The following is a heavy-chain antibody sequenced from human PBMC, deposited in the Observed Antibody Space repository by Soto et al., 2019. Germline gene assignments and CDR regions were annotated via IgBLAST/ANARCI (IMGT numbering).Heavy chain of an antibody. CDR2: INHSGST. Sequence: SETLSLTCAVYGGSFSGYYWSWIRQPPGKGLEWIGEINHSGSTNYNPSLKSRVTISVDTSKNQFSLKLSSVTAADTAVYYCARVYGSGLKWFDPWGQGTLVTVSS. J-gene: IGHJ5*02. CDR1: GGSFSGYY. CDR3: ARVYGSGLKWFDP. D-gene: IGHD3-10*01. V-gene: IGHV4-34*01.